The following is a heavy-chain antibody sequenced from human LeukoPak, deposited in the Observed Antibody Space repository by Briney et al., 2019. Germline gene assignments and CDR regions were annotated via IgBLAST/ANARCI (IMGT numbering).Heavy chain of an antibody. CDR3: AKDSPGPLGVDY. J-gene: IGHJ4*02. V-gene: IGHV3-23*01. CDR1: GFTLSTYG. Sequence: PGGSLRLSCAASGFTLSTYGMNWVRQAPGKGLECVSSISGGGGNTYYADSVKDRFTISRDNSKDTLYLQMNSLRADDTAVYYCAKDSPGPLGVDYWGQGTLVTVSS. D-gene: IGHD3-10*01. CDR2: ISGGGGNT.